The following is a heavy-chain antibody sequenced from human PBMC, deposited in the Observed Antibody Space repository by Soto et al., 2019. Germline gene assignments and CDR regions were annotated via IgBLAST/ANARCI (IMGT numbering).Heavy chain of an antibody. D-gene: IGHD2-15*01. J-gene: IGHJ4*02. CDR1: GGSISSGGYS. V-gene: IGHV4-30-2*03. CDR3: ARRSVGRCYNY. CDR2: IYHSGST. Sequence: PSETLSLTCAVSGGSISSGGYSWSWIRQPPGKGLEWIGYIYHSGSTYYNPSLKSRVTISVDTSKNQFSLKLHSVTAADTAVYHCARRSVGRCYNYWGQGTLVTVSS.